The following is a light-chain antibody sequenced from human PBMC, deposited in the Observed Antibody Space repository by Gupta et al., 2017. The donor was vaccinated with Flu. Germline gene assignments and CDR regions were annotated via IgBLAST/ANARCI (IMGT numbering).Light chain of an antibody. Sequence: ATLSVSPGERATLSCRASQSVRSNVAWYQQKPGQAPRFLIFGSSTRATDVPARFSRSGYGTEFTLTISSRQSEDFAVYYCQQYNNWPFVTFGGGTKVEIK. CDR2: GSS. J-gene: IGKJ4*01. CDR1: QSVRSN. V-gene: IGKV3-15*01. CDR3: QQYNNWPFVT.